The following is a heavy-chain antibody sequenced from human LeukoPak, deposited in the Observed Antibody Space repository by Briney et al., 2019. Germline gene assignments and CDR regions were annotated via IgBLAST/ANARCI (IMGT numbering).Heavy chain of an antibody. Sequence: GGSLRLSCAATGFTFSSYAMDWVRQAPGKGLEWVAVISYDGSNKYYADSVKGRFTISRDNSKNTLYLQMNSLRAEDTAVYYCARTTGHYFDYWGQGTLVTVSS. CDR3: ARTTGHYFDY. D-gene: IGHD4-17*01. CDR1: GFTFSSYA. J-gene: IGHJ4*02. CDR2: ISYDGSNK. V-gene: IGHV3-30-3*01.